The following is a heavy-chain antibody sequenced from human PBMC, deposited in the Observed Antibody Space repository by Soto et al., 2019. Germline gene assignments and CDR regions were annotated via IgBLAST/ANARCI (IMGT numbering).Heavy chain of an antibody. V-gene: IGHV2-5*01. J-gene: IGHJ4*02. CDR1: GFSLSTSGVG. CDR2: IYWNADK. Sequence: QITLKQSGPTLSKPPQTLTLTCTFSGFSLSTSGVGVGWIRRPPGKALEWLALIYWNADKRYSPSLKSRLTITKDTSKNQVVLTMTNMDPVDTATYYCADRLLAEGYFDYWGQGILVTVSS. CDR3: ADRLLAEGYFDY.